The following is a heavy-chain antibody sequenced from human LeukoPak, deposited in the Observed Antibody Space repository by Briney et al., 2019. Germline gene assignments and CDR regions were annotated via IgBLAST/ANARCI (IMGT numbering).Heavy chain of an antibody. V-gene: IGHV3-30-3*01. CDR1: GFTFSSYA. Sequence: GGSLRLSCAASGFTFSSYAMPWVRQAPGKGLEWVAVISYDGSNKYYADSVKGRFTISRDNSKNTLYLQMNSLRAEDTAVYYCARGTGIAVAGIDYWGQGTLVTVSS. J-gene: IGHJ4*02. CDR2: ISYDGSNK. D-gene: IGHD6-19*01. CDR3: ARGTGIAVAGIDY.